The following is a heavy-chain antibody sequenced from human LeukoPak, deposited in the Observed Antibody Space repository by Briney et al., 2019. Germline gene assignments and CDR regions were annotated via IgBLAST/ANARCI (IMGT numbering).Heavy chain of an antibody. CDR1: GFTFSSYW. V-gene: IGHV3-7*01. D-gene: IGHD1-26*01. CDR3: ARDLTVGATAVGFDY. CDR2: IKQDGSEK. J-gene: IGHJ4*02. Sequence: GSLRLSCAASGFTFSSYWMSWVRQAPGKGLEWVATIKQDGSEKYYVDSVKGRFTISRDNAKNSLYLQMNSLRAEDTAVYYCARDLTVGATAVGFDYWGQGTLVTVSS.